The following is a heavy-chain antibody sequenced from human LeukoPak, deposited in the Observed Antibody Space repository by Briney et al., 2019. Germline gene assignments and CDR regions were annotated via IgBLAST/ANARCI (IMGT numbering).Heavy chain of an antibody. V-gene: IGHV4-30-4*01. CDR1: RGSISSGNDYY. CDR2: IYYSGTA. J-gene: IGHJ4*02. Sequence: PSETLSLTCTVSRGSISSGNDYYWSWIRQPPGKGLEWIGYIYYSGTAYYIPSLKSRVTISVDTSKNQFSLKLSSVTAADTAVYYCARVNFDSSGYPDYYFDYWGQGILVTVSS. CDR3: ARVNFDSSGYPDYYFDY. D-gene: IGHD3-22*01.